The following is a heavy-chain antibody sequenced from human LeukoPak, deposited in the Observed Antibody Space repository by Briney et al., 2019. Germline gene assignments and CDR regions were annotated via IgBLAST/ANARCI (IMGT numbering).Heavy chain of an antibody. CDR3: STEDKYCTTSTCGDF. D-gene: IGHD2/OR15-2a*01. CDR1: TYTFTGYY. CDR2: IIPHSGGT. V-gene: IGHV1-2*02. J-gene: IGHJ4*02. Sequence: ASVKVSCKASTYTFTGYYMHWVRQAPGQGLEWMGYIIPHSGGTTYAQKFQGRVTMTRDTSISAAYLDLSGLRSDDTAMYYCSTEDKYCTTSTCGDFWGQGTLVTVSS.